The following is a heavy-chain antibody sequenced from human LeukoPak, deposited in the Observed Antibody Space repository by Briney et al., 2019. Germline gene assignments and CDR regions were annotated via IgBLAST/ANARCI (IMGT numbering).Heavy chain of an antibody. CDR2: INHSGST. CDR3: ARGGRYSGSYYTHYYYYGMDV. CDR1: GGSFSGYY. D-gene: IGHD1-26*01. V-gene: IGHV4-34*01. J-gene: IGHJ6*02. Sequence: SETLSLTCAVYGGSFSGYYWSWIRQPPGEGLEWIGEINHSGSTNYNPSLKSRVTISVDTSKNQFSLKLSSVTAADTAVYYCARGGRYSGSYYTHYYYYGMDVWGQGTTVTVSS.